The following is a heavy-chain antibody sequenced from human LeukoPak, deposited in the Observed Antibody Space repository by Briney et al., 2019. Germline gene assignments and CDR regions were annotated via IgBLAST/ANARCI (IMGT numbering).Heavy chain of an antibody. Sequence: GASVKVSGKASGYTFTSYYMHWGRQAPGQGVEWMAIINPSAGSTSYAQKFQGRVTMTRDTSTSTVYMELSSLRSEDTAVYYCAREDPDDYWGQGTLVTVSS. J-gene: IGHJ4*02. CDR2: INPSAGST. V-gene: IGHV1-46*01. CDR3: AREDPDDY. CDR1: GYTFTSYY. D-gene: IGHD1-14*01.